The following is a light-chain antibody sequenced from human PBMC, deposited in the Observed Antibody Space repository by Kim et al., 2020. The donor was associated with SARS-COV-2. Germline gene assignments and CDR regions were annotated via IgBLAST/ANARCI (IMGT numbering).Light chain of an antibody. J-gene: IGLJ3*02. CDR2: DVS. CDR1: SNDVGGYNY. CDR3: CSYAGGYTWL. V-gene: IGLV2-11*01. Sequence: GPSVPISCTGTSNDVGGYNYVSWYQHHPGKAPKLMICDVSKRPSGVPDRFSGSKSGNTASLTISGLQAEDEADYFCCSYAGGYTWLFGGGTKLTVL.